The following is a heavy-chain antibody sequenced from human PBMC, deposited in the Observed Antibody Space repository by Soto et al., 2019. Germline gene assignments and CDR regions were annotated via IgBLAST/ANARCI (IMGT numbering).Heavy chain of an antibody. D-gene: IGHD1-26*01. J-gene: IGHJ4*02. CDR3: ALALGPTTRLDY. CDR2: IFNSGTT. CDR1: GASTVSHYQ. Sequence: SETLSLTCSVSGASTVSHYQLRLVRQPPGKGLGWMGYIFNSGTTFYNPSLTSRLSISMDTSGNHFSLELRSVTAADMAVYYCALALGPTTRLDYWGQGTLVTVSS. V-gene: IGHV4-31*02.